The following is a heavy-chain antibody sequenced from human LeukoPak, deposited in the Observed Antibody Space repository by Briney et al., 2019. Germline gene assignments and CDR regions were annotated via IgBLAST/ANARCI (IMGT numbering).Heavy chain of an antibody. CDR3: AKVAKYYYGPETFYFFEQ. CDR2: INQDGTET. Sequence: PGGSLRLSCAASGFPFSTYWMSWVRQAPGKGLEWVANINQDGTETYYVDSVKGRFTISRDYAENSLYLQMNSLRVEDTAVYFCAKVAKYYYGPETFYFFEQWGQGTPVTASS. V-gene: IGHV3-7*01. D-gene: IGHD3-10*01. J-gene: IGHJ4*02. CDR1: GFPFSTYW.